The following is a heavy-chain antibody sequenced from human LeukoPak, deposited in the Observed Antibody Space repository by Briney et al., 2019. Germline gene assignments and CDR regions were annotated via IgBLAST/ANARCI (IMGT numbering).Heavy chain of an antibody. CDR2: INHSGST. J-gene: IGHJ6*03. D-gene: IGHD2-15*01. Sequence: SETLSLTCAVYGGSFSGYYWSWIRQPPGKGPEWIGEINHSGSTNYNPSLKSRVTISVDTSKNQFSLKLSSVTAADTAVYYCARGGVVVAATSNYYYYMDVWGKGTTVTVSS. CDR3: ARGGVVVAATSNYYYYMDV. V-gene: IGHV4-34*01. CDR1: GGSFSGYY.